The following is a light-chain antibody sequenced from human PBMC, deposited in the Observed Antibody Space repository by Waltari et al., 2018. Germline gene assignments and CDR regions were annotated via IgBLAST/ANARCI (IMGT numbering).Light chain of an antibody. Sequence: DIQMTQSPSTLSASVADRVTITCRPSQRFGGSLAWFQQKPGKAPKLLIYDASTLEPGVPSRFSGSGSGTEFTLTVSSLQPDDFATYYCQQYNNFPFTFGPGTTV. CDR1: QRFGGS. J-gene: IGKJ3*01. V-gene: IGKV1-5*01. CDR3: QQYNNFPFT. CDR2: DAS.